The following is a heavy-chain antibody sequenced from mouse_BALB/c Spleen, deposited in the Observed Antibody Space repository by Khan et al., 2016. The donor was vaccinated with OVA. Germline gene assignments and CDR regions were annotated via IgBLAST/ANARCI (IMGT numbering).Heavy chain of an antibody. CDR2: IYPGTDNT. J-gene: IGHJ2*01. CDR3: AMEEALYYFDY. CDR1: GYIFTSYW. D-gene: IGHD3-2*02. Sequence: QVQLKESGAELVRPGASVKLSCKTSGYIFTSYWIHWIKQRSGQGLAWIARIYPGTDNTYYNEKLKDKATLTADKSSSTAYMQISSLKTEDSAGCFCAMEEALYYFDYWGQGTTLTVSS. V-gene: IGHV1-76*01.